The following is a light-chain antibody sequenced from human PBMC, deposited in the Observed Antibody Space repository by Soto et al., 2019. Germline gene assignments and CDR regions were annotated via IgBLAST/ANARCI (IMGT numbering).Light chain of an antibody. Sequence: DIQMTQSPSSLSASVGDRVIITCRSSESISTYLNWHQQKPGKAPELLIYTTSNLRSGVPSRFSGSGSGTDFTLTISSLQPEDFATYYWQQSNATPLTFGGGTRVEVK. J-gene: IGKJ4*01. CDR2: TTS. V-gene: IGKV1-39*01. CDR1: ESISTY. CDR3: QQSNATPLT.